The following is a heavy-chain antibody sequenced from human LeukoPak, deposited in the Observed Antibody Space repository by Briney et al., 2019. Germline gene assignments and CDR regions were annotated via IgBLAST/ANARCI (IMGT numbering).Heavy chain of an antibody. CDR2: IWYDGSNK. J-gene: IGHJ5*02. CDR3: AREGCSSTSCYIVNWFDP. D-gene: IGHD2-2*02. V-gene: IGHV3-33*01. CDR1: GFTFSGYG. Sequence: PGGSLRLSCAASGFTFSGYGMHWVRQAPGKGLEWVAVIWYDGSNKYYADSVKGRFTISRDNSKNTLYLQMNSLRAEDTAVYYCAREGCSSTSCYIVNWFDPWGQGTLVNVYS.